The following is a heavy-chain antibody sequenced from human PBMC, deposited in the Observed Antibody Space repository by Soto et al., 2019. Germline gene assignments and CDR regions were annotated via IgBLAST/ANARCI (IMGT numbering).Heavy chain of an antibody. CDR3: ARDTDRSGYYFGT. Sequence: QVQLQESGPGLVKPSQTLSLTCTVSGGSISSGGYYWSWIRQHPGKGLEWIGYIYYSGSTLYNPSLKTRVTIPVDTSKTHFSLKLSSVTAADTAVYYCARDTDRSGYYFGTWGQGTLVTVSS. V-gene: IGHV4-31*03. J-gene: IGHJ5*02. D-gene: IGHD3-22*01. CDR2: IYYSGST. CDR1: GGSISSGGYY.